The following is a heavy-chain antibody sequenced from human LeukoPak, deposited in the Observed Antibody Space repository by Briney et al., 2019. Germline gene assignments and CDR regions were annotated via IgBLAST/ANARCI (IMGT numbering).Heavy chain of an antibody. CDR2: IIPILGIA. J-gene: IGHJ4*02. V-gene: IGHV1-69*02. D-gene: IGHD4-17*01. CDR3: ARGGLGMTTVTEFDY. CDR1: GGTFSSYT. Sequence: ASVKVSCKASGGTFSSYTISWVRQAPGQGLEWMGRIIPILGIANYAQKFQGRVTITADKSTSTAYMELSSLRSEDTAVYYCARGGLGMTTVTEFDYWGQGTLVTVSS.